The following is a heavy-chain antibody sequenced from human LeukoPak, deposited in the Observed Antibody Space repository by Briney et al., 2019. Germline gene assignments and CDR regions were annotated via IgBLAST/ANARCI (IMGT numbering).Heavy chain of an antibody. V-gene: IGHV3-23*01. CDR2: ISGSGGST. Sequence: GGSLRLSCAASGFTFSSYAMNWVRQAPGKGLEWVSAISGSGGSTYYADSVKGRFTISRDNSKNTLYLQMNSLRAEDTAVYYCAKLEMATISAGVDYWGQGTLVTVSS. CDR1: GFTFSSYA. J-gene: IGHJ4*02. CDR3: AKLEMATISAGVDY. D-gene: IGHD5-24*01.